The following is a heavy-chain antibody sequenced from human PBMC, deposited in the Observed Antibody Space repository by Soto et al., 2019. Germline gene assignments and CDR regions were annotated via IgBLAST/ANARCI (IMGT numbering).Heavy chain of an antibody. D-gene: IGHD6-19*01. J-gene: IGHJ1*01. CDR3: ARGVQYSSGLYPSFPEYFQH. Sequence: ASVKVSCKASGYTFTSYGISWVRQAPGQGLEWMGWVSAYNGNTNYAQKVQGRVTMTADTSTSTADMELRSLRSDDTAVYYCARGVQYSSGLYPSFPEYFQHWGQGTLVTVSS. V-gene: IGHV1-18*01. CDR1: GYTFTSYG. CDR2: VSAYNGNT.